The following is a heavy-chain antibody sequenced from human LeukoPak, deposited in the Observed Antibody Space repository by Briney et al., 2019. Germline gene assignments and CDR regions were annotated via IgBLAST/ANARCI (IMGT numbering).Heavy chain of an antibody. CDR2: IFPSGGEI. V-gene: IGHV3-23*01. D-gene: IGHD2-8*02. Sequence: GGSLRLSCAASGFTFSTFAMIWVRQPPGKGLEWVSSIFPSGGEIHYADSVRRRFTISRENSKSTLSLQMNSLRAEDTAIYYCATYRQVLLPFESWGQGTLVTVSS. J-gene: IGHJ4*02. CDR3: ATYRQVLLPFES. CDR1: GFTFSTFA.